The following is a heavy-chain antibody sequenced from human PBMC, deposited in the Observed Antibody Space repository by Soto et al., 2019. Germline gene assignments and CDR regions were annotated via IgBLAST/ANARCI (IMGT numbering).Heavy chain of an antibody. J-gene: IGHJ4*02. CDR2: IYWDDDK. CDR3: AHLTYYDFWSGYYNTEELYFDY. D-gene: IGHD3-3*01. V-gene: IGHV2-5*02. Sequence: QITLKESGPTLVKPTQTLTLTCTFSGFSLSTSGVGVGWIRQPPGKALEWLALIYWDDDKRYSPSLKSRLTITKDTSKNQVVLTMTNIDPVDTATYYCAHLTYYDFWSGYYNTEELYFDYWGQGTLVTVSS. CDR1: GFSLSTSGVG.